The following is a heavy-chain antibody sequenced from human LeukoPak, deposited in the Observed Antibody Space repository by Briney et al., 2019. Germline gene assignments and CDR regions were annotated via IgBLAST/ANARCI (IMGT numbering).Heavy chain of an antibody. Sequence: SGPTLVNPTQTLALTCTFSGFSLTTSGVGVGWIRQPPGKALEWLSIIYCDDDKRYSPSLRSRLTITKDTYRNQVVLIMTNVDPIDTATYYCAHIEITFGGVMRDDAFDIWGQGTMVTVSS. V-gene: IGHV2-5*02. CDR1: GFSLTTSGVG. D-gene: IGHD3-16*01. CDR2: IYCDDDK. CDR3: AHIEITFGGVMRDDAFDI. J-gene: IGHJ3*02.